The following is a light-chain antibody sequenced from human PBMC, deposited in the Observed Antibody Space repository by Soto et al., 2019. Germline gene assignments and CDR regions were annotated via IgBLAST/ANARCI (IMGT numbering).Light chain of an antibody. CDR1: SSDFGSYNF. J-gene: IGLJ3*02. CDR3: SSFTTTNTWV. Sequence: QSALTQPASVSGSPGQSITISCTATSSDFGSYNFVSWFQQHPGKAPRLMIYEVTNRPSGVCNRFSGSKSGSTASLTISGLQAEDEADYYCSSFTTTNTWVFGGGTRLTVL. CDR2: EVT. V-gene: IGLV2-14*01.